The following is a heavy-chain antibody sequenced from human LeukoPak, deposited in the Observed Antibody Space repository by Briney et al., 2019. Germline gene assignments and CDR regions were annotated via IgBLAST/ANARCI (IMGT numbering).Heavy chain of an antibody. CDR1: GGTFSSYA. Sequence: ASVKVSCKASGGTFSSYAISWVRQAPGQGLEWMGGIIPIFGTANYAQKFQGRVTMTRDTSISTAYMEVSGLRSDDTAVYYCARERDYNFDYWGQGTLVTVSS. D-gene: IGHD4-4*01. CDR3: ARERDYNFDY. V-gene: IGHV1-69*05. J-gene: IGHJ4*02. CDR2: IIPIFGTA.